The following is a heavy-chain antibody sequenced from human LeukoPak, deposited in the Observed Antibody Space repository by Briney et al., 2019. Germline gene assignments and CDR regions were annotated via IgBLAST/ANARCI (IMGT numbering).Heavy chain of an antibody. V-gene: IGHV3-30*18. J-gene: IGHJ5*02. D-gene: IGHD4-11*01. CDR3: AKSGGSNLNWFDP. Sequence: GGSLRLSCAASGFTFISYGLHWVRQAPGKGLEWVAVISYDGSNKYYADSVKGRFTISRDNSKNTLYLQMNSLRAEDTAVYYCAKSGGSNLNWFDPWGQGTLVTVSS. CDR1: GFTFISYG. CDR2: ISYDGSNK.